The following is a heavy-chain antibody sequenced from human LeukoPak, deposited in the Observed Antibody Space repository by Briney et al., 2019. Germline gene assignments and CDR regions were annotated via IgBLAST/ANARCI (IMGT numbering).Heavy chain of an antibody. J-gene: IGHJ6*03. CDR2: IYTSGST. CDR1: GGSISSGSYY. D-gene: IGHD2-8*01. Sequence: PSQTLSLTCTVSGGSISSGSYYWSWIRQPAGKGLEWIGRIYTSGSTNYNPSLKSRVTISVDTSKNQFSLKLSSVTAADTAVYYCARGGVHVHGYMDVWGKGTTVTVSS. CDR3: ARGGVHVHGYMDV. V-gene: IGHV4-61*02.